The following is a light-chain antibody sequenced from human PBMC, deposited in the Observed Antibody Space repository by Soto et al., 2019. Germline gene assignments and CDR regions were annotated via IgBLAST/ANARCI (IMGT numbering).Light chain of an antibody. Sequence: DIQMTQSPSTLSASVGDRVTITCRAGQSISTWLAWYQQKPGQAPRLLISGASNMESGVPYRFSGSGSGTEFTLTISGLQPEDFATYYCQQYNTYSWTFGQGTKVDI. J-gene: IGKJ1*01. V-gene: IGKV1-5*01. CDR1: QSISTW. CDR2: GAS. CDR3: QQYNTYSWT.